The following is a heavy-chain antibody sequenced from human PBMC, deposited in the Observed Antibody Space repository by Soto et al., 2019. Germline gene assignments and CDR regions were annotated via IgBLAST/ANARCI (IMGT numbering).Heavy chain of an antibody. CDR1: GGSISSSSYY. Sequence: QLQLQESGPGLVKPSETLSLTCTVSGGSISSSSYYWGWIRQPPGKGLEWIGSIYYSGSTYYNPSLKSRVTISVDTSKNQFSLKLSSVTAADTAVYYCARHPLYYGDPFWYFDLWGRGTLVTVSS. D-gene: IGHD3-3*01. V-gene: IGHV4-39*01. J-gene: IGHJ2*01. CDR2: IYYSGST. CDR3: ARHPLYYGDPFWYFDL.